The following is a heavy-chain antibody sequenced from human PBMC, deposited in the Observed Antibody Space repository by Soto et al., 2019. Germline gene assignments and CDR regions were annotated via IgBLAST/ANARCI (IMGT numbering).Heavy chain of an antibody. D-gene: IGHD3-22*01. J-gene: IGHJ4*02. CDR1: GYSFTSYY. CDR2: INPSGGST. CDR3: ARDYYDSSGYTIFDY. V-gene: IGHV1-46*01. Sequence: ASVKVSCKASGYSFTSYYLHWVRQAPGQGPEWMGLINPSGGSTTYSQKFQGRATMTRDTSTSTVYMELSSLRSEDTAVYYCARDYYDSSGYTIFDYWGQGTLVTVSS.